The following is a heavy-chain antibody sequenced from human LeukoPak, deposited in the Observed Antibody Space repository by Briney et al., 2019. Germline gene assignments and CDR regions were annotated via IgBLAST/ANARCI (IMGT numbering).Heavy chain of an antibody. J-gene: IGHJ6*03. CDR1: GFTFSTYW. CDR2: ISSSSSYI. D-gene: IGHD2-2*01. Sequence: PGGSLRLSCAASGFTFSTYWMHWVRQAPGKGLEWVSSISSSSSYIYYADSVKGRFTISRDNAKNSLYLQMNSLRAEDTAVYYCARGDEDIVVVPAAITPQNWRYYYYYMDVWGKGTTVTISS. V-gene: IGHV3-21*01. CDR3: ARGDEDIVVVPAAITPQNWRYYYYYMDV.